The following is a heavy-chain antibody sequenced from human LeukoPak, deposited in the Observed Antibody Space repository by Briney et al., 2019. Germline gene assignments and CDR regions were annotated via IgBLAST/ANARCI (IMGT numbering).Heavy chain of an antibody. D-gene: IGHD3-3*01. CDR3: ARCLEYYDFWSGHPRAEYFQH. CDR1: GGTFSSYA. CDR2: IIPIFGTA. Sequence: ASVKVSCKASGGTFSSYAISWVRQAPGQGLEWMGGIIPIFGTANYAQKFQGRVTITADESTSTAYMELSSLRSEDTAVYYCARCLEYYDFWSGHPRAEYFQHWGQGTLVTVSS. V-gene: IGHV1-69*13. J-gene: IGHJ1*01.